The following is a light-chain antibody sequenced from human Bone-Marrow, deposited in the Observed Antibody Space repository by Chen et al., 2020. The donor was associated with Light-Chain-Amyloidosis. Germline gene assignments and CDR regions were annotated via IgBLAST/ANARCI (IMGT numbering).Light chain of an antibody. CDR2: GSS. CDR1: QTISSNY. J-gene: IGKJ4*01. CDR3: QQYGTSPLT. V-gene: IGKV3-20*01. Sequence: EIALTQSPGTLSLSPGEGANLSCRASQTISSNYLTWYQQKFGQAPRLLIYGSSSRATGIPDRFTGSGSGTDFTLTINRLEPEDFAMYYCQQYGTSPLTVGGGTKVEIK.